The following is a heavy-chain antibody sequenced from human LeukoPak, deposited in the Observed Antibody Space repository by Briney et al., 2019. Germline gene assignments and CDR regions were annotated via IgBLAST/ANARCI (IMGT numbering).Heavy chain of an antibody. CDR3: ARANPSSSWYGAPMDV. CDR2: ISYDGSNK. D-gene: IGHD6-13*01. CDR1: GFTFSSYA. J-gene: IGHJ6*02. V-gene: IGHV3-30-3*01. Sequence: GGSLRLSCAASGFTFSSYAMHWGRQAPRKGLEWVAVISYDGSNKYYAASVKGRFTISRDNSKNTLYLQMNSLRAEDTAVYYCARANPSSSWYGAPMDVWGQGTTVTVSS.